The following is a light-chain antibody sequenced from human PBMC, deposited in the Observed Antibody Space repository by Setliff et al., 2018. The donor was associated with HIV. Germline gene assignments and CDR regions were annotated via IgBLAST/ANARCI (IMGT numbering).Light chain of an antibody. V-gene: IGLV2-14*01. J-gene: IGLJ1*01. Sequence: QSALTQPASVSGSLGQSIIISCTGTNSDGGVYDYVSWYQQYPGKAPKLIIYDVSNRPSGLSNRFSGSKSDITASLTISGPQTEDEADYYCNSYTNKKTAVVGTWTKVTVL. CDR3: NSYTNKKTAV. CDR1: NSDGGVYDY. CDR2: DVS.